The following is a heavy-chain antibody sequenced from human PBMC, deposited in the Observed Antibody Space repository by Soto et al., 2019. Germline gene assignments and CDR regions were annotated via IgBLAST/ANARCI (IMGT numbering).Heavy chain of an antibody. CDR2: TRNRVRSYTT. V-gene: IGHV3-72*01. CDR1: GFTFSDHY. J-gene: IGHJ4*02. CDR3: VRSKSPYEQQLVFDY. Sequence: PGGSLRLSCVASGFTFSDHYMDWVRQAPGKGLEWVGRTRNRVRSYTTEYAASVRGRFTISRDDSGNSLYLQMNSLKPEDTAVYYCVRSKSPYEQQLVFDYWGQGTLVTVSS. D-gene: IGHD6-13*01.